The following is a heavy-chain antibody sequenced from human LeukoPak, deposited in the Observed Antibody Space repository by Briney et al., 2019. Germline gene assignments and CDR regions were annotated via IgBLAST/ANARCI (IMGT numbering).Heavy chain of an antibody. Sequence: GGSLRLSCAASGFTFSSYGMHWVRQAPGKGLERVAVISYDGSNKYYADSVKGRFTISRDNSKNTLYLQMNSLRAEDTAEYYCAKDPRIAVAGIVGQPSRQIEYYYGMDVWGQGTTVTVAS. CDR3: AKDPRIAVAGIVGQPSRQIEYYYGMDV. V-gene: IGHV3-30*18. J-gene: IGHJ6*02. CDR1: GFTFSSYG. CDR2: ISYDGSNK. D-gene: IGHD6-19*01.